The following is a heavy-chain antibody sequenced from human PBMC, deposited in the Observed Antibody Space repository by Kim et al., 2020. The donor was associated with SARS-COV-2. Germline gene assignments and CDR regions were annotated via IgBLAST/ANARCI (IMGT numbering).Heavy chain of an antibody. V-gene: IGHV4-59*08. CDR3: ARHDSRTMATFWGVLVPDGFDI. J-gene: IGHJ3*02. CDR2: IFYSGST. D-gene: IGHD3-3*01. CDR1: GGSISTYY. Sequence: SETLSRTCTVSGGSISTYYWSWIRQPPGKGLEWIGFIFYSGSTNYNPSLKSRGTLSLDTSKGRFSLKLISVTAADTALYYCARHDSRTMATFWGVLVPDGFDIWGQGTMVTVSS.